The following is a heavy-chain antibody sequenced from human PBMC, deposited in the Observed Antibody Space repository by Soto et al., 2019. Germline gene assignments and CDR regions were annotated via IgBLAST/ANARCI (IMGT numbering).Heavy chain of an antibody. D-gene: IGHD6-13*01. J-gene: IGHJ4*02. CDR1: GGSFSGYY. V-gene: IGHV4-34*01. CDR3: ARGVHSSSRYDY. Sequence: QVQLQQWGAGLLKPSETLSLTCAVYGGSFSGYYWSWIRQPPGKGLEWIGEINHSGSTNYNPSLKSRVTISVDASKNQFSLKLSSVTAADTAVYYCARGVHSSSRYDYWGQGTLVTVSS. CDR2: INHSGST.